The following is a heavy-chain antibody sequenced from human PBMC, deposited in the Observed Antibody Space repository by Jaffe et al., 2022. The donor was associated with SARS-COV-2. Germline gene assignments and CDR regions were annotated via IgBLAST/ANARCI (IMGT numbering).Heavy chain of an antibody. Sequence: EVQLVESGGGLVQPGGSLRLSCSASGFTFSSYAMHWVRQAPGKGLEYVSAISSNGGSTYHADSVKGRFTISRDNSKNTLYLQMSSLRPEDTAVYYCVKDRSRSILFALVFDYWGQGTLVTVSS. J-gene: IGHJ4*02. CDR1: GFTFSSYA. CDR3: VKDRSRSILFALVFDY. D-gene: IGHD6-13*01. V-gene: IGHV3-64D*09. CDR2: ISSNGGST.